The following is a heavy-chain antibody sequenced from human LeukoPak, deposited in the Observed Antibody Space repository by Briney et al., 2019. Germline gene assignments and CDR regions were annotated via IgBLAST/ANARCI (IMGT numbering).Heavy chain of an antibody. CDR1: GGSISSYY. Sequence: SETLSLTCTVSGGSISSYYWSWIRQPAGKGLEWIGRIYTSGSTNYNPSPKSRVTMSVDTSKNQFSLKLSSVTAADTAVYYCARASDDRVKSKIPYWYFDLWGRGTLVTVSS. CDR3: ARASDDRVKSKIPYWYFDL. V-gene: IGHV4-4*07. D-gene: IGHD3-22*01. J-gene: IGHJ2*01. CDR2: IYTSGST.